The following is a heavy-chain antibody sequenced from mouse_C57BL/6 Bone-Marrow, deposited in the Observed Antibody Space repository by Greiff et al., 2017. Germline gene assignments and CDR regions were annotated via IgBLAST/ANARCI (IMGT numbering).Heavy chain of an antibody. CDR2: IYPGSGNT. D-gene: IGHD2-4*01. CDR3: ARGREYYDYYLGTAY. V-gene: IGHV1-76*01. J-gene: IGHJ3*01. CDR1: GYTFTDYY. Sequence: QVQLQQSGAELVRPGASVKLSCKASGYTFTDYYINWVKQRPGQGLEWIARIYPGSGNTKYNEKFKGKATLTAEKSSSTAYMQLSSLTSEDAAVYFCARGREYYDYYLGTAYWGQGTLVTVSA.